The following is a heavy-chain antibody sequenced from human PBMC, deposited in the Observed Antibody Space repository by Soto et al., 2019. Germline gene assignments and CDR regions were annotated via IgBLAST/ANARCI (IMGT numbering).Heavy chain of an antibody. J-gene: IGHJ4*02. Sequence: SETLSLTCTVTGDSINNRSYYWGWIRQPPGKGLEWIGSIFYSGSTYNNPSLKSRVSMSVDTSKNQFSLKLRSVTAADTALYYCARQRTSVVTQAYFDSWGQGSLVTVSS. CDR1: GDSINNRSYY. D-gene: IGHD2-21*02. CDR2: IFYSGST. CDR3: ARQRTSVVTQAYFDS. V-gene: IGHV4-39*01.